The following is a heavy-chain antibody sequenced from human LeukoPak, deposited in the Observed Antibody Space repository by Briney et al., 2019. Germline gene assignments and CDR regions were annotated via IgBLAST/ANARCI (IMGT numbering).Heavy chain of an antibody. D-gene: IGHD6-25*01. CDR2: IYYSGST. CDR1: GGSISSSSYY. CDR3: ARAPGSPLDY. V-gene: IGHV4-39*01. Sequence: SETLSLTCTVSGGSISSSSYYWGWIRQPPGKGLEWIGSIYYSGSTYYNPSLKSRVTISVDTSKNQFSLKLSSVTAADTAVYYCARAPGSPLDYWGQGTLVTVSS. J-gene: IGHJ4*02.